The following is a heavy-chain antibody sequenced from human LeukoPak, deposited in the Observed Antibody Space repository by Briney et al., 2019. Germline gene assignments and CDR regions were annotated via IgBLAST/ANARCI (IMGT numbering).Heavy chain of an antibody. CDR2: INNDGSTT. J-gene: IGHJ4*02. CDR3: VRDGGYSFGF. D-gene: IGHD5-18*01. V-gene: IGHV3-74*01. Sequence: GGSLRLSCAASGFTFTNYWMHWVHQAPGKGLVWVSRINNDGSTTTYADSVKGRFTVSRDNAKNTLYLQMNSLRAEDTAVYYCVRDGGYSFGFWGQGTLVTVSS. CDR1: GFTFTNYW.